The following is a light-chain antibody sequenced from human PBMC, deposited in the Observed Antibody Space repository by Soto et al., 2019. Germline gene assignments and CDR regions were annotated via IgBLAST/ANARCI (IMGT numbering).Light chain of an antibody. CDR3: AAWDTVVSGPV. Sequence: QSVLTQPQSVSGAPGQKVTISCSGSTSNIGTSFVYWYQQLPGAAPKLLIHSSDKRPSGVPDRFSGSRSGTSASLAISGLRAEDEADYHCAAWDTVVSGPVFGGGTKLTVL. V-gene: IGLV1-47*02. J-gene: IGLJ2*01. CDR1: TSNIGTSF. CDR2: SSD.